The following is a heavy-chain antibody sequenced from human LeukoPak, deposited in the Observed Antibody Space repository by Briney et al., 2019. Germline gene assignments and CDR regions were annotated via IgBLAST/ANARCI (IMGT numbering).Heavy chain of an antibody. V-gene: IGHV3-30-3*01. CDR1: GFTFTTYS. J-gene: IGHJ6*02. Sequence: PGGSLRLSCAASGFTFTTYSMHWVRQAPGKGLERVAAISNDGDKKYYADSVKGQFTISRDNSKNTLYLQMNDLRAEDTAVYYCIRELYNYGMDVWGQGTTVTVSS. CDR2: ISNDGDKK. CDR3: IRELYNYGMDV.